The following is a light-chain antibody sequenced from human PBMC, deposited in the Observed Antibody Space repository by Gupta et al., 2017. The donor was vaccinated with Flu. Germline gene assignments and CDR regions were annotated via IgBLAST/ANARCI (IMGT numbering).Light chain of an antibody. V-gene: IGKV1-8*01. CDR3: QQGYIYPIT. J-gene: IGKJ4*01. Sequence: AIRITQSPSSLSASTGDTVTITCRASQGISSYLAWYQQKPGKAPKLLIYTASTLQTGVPSRFSGSGSGTEFTLTISSLQSDDFATYYCQQGYIYPITFGGGTKVEIK. CDR2: TAS. CDR1: QGISSY.